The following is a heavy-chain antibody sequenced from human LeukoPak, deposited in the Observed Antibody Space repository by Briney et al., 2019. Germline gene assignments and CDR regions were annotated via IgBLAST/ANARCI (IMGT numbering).Heavy chain of an antibody. D-gene: IGHD5-18*01. CDR2: INPNSGGT. Sequence: WASVKVSCKASGYTFTGYYMHWVRQAPGQGLEWMGWINPNSGGTNYAQKFQGRVTMTRDTSISTACMELSRLRSDDTAVYYCARGGYSYGSPAHYWGQGTLVTVSS. V-gene: IGHV1-2*02. CDR3: ARGGYSYGSPAHY. CDR1: GYTFTGYY. J-gene: IGHJ4*02.